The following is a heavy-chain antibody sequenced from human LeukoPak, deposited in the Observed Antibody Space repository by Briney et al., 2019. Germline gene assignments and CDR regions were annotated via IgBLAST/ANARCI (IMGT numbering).Heavy chain of an antibody. CDR3: ARGSGAMVKFFSWFDP. Sequence: PSETLSLTCTVSGGSISSSSYYWGWIRQPPGKGLEWIGSIYYSGSTYYNPSLKSRVTISVDTSKNQFSLKLSSVTAADTAVYYCARGSGAMVKFFSWFDPWGQGTLVTVSS. CDR2: IYYSGST. J-gene: IGHJ5*02. D-gene: IGHD5-18*01. CDR1: GGSISSSSYY. V-gene: IGHV4-39*07.